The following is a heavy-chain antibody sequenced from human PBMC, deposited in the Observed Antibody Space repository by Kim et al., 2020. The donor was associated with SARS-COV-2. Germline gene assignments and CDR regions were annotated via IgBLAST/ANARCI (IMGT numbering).Heavy chain of an antibody. V-gene: IGHV6-1*01. CDR2: TYYRSKWYN. CDR3: ARDQTPTFYYDILTGYLGGGSYYYYGMDV. J-gene: IGHJ6*02. CDR1: GDSVSSNSAA. Sequence: SQTLSLTCAISGDSVSSNSAAWNWIRQSPSRGLEWLGRTYYRSKWYNDYAVSVKSRITINPDTSKNQFSLQLNSVTPEDTSVYYCARDQTPTFYYDILTGYLGGGSYYYYGMDVWGQGTTVTVSS. D-gene: IGHD3-9*01.